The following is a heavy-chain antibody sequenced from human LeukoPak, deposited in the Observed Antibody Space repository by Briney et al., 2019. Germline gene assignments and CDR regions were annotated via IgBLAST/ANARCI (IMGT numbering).Heavy chain of an antibody. D-gene: IGHD4-17*01. CDR1: GYTFTCYY. V-gene: IGHV1-2*06. Sequence: GASVKVSCKASGYTFTCYYMHWVRQAPGQGLEWMGRINPNSGGTNYAQKFQGRVTMSRDTSINTAYMELSRLKSDDTAVYYCASPHDYGDFGRFDYWGQGTLVTVSS. CDR3: ASPHDYGDFGRFDY. J-gene: IGHJ4*02. CDR2: INPNSGGT.